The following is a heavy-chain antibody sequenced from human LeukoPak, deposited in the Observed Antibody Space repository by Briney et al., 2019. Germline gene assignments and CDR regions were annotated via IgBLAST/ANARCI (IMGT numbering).Heavy chain of an antibody. CDR1: GGSISSSSYY. CDR3: ARGPYDSSRD. CDR2: INHSGNT. D-gene: IGHD3-22*01. V-gene: IGHV4-39*07. J-gene: IGHJ4*02. Sequence: SETLSLTCTVSGGSISSSSYYWGWLRQPPGKGLEWIGEINHSGNTNYNPSLKSRVTISVDTSKNQFSLKLSSVTAADTAVYYCARGPYDSSRDWGQGTLVTVSS.